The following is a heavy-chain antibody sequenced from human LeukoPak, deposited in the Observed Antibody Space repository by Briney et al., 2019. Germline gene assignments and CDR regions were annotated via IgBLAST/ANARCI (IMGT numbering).Heavy chain of an antibody. V-gene: IGHV4-59*08. CDR1: GGSISGYY. J-gene: IGHJ6*02. CDR2: IYYTGST. D-gene: IGHD3-22*01. Sequence: SETLSLTCTVSGGSISGYYWNWIRQSPGKVLEWIGYIYYTGSTNHNSSLKSRVTIAVDTSKNQFSLKLSSVTAADTAVYYCARSNCVTTACSSYYGMDVWGQRTTVTVSS. CDR3: ARSNCVTTACSSYYGMDV.